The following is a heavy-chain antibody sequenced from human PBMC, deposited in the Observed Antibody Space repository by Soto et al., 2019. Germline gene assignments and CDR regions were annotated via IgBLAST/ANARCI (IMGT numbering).Heavy chain of an antibody. CDR3: ATSSSGWPDWFDP. J-gene: IGHJ5*02. D-gene: IGHD6-19*01. V-gene: IGHV4-30-2*06. CDR1: GGSFRDDGYS. CDR2: IFHSGST. Sequence: SETLSLTCTVSGGSFRDDGYSWNCIRQSPGKGLEWIGCIFHSGSTLYSPSLKSRVSMSLDVSKNQFSLALTSVTAADTAVYYCATSSSGWPDWFDPWSPGSLVTVSS.